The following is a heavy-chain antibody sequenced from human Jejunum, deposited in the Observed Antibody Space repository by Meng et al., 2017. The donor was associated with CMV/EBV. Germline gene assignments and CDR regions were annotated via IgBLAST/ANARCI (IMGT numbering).Heavy chain of an antibody. V-gene: IGHV1-46*01. D-gene: IGHD5-24*01. J-gene: IGHJ4*02. CDR1: GYTFTNYP. CDR3: AREPPRGVHFDH. CDR2: IYDSGGNT. Sequence: ASGYTFTNYPIHWMRQAPGHGLEYMGVIYDSGGNTYKEQKFQDRLTMTWDTSTTTVHMELSSLTSEDTAVYYCAREPPRGVHFDHWGQGTLVTVSS.